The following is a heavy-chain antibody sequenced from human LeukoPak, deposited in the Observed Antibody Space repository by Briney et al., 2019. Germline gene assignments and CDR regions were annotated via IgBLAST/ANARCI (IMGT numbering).Heavy chain of an antibody. J-gene: IGHJ3*02. CDR1: GFTVSSDY. D-gene: IGHD5-12*01. CDR2: IKQDGSEK. CDR3: ARDSGWWLYAFDI. V-gene: IGHV3-7*01. Sequence: PGGSLRLSCAASGFTVSSDYMSWVRQAPGKGLEWVANIKQDGSEKYYVDSVKGRFTISRDNAKNSLYLQMNSLRAEDTAVYYCARDSGWWLYAFDIWGQGTMVTVSS.